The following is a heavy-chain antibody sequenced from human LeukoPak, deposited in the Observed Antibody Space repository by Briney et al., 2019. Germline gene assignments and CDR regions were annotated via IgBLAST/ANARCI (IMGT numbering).Heavy chain of an antibody. Sequence: SETLSLTCAVSGGSISNFYWNWIRQSPGKALEWIGNIYFNGKTNYNPSFKSRVTISVDPSKKEFSLELKSVTAADTAVYFCARGPEYSIWNFDSWGQGSRVSVSS. CDR3: ARGPEYSIWNFDS. CDR1: GGSISNFY. V-gene: IGHV4-59*01. D-gene: IGHD2-15*01. J-gene: IGHJ4*02. CDR2: IYFNGKT.